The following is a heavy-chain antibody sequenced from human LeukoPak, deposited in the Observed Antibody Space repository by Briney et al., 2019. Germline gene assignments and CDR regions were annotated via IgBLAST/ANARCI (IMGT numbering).Heavy chain of an antibody. V-gene: IGHV3-48*03. CDR1: GFPFKDYE. J-gene: IGHJ4*02. CDR2: ISTSGSTA. Sequence: GGSLRLFCVASGFPFKDYEINWVRQAPGKGLEWVSCISTSGSTAYYADSVKGRFTISRDNGKNSLFLQMNTLTAEDTAVYYCARGALHVFDYWGQGTPVTVSS. D-gene: IGHD3-10*02. CDR3: ARGALHVFDY.